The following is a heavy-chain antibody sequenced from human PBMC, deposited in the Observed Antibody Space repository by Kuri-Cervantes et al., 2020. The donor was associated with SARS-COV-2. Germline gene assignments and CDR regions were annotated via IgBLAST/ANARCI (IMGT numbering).Heavy chain of an antibody. CDR3: AREGYIAAGAGGGFDY. V-gene: IGHV3-74*01. CDR2: INSDGSST. Sequence: GGSLRLSCAASGFTFDDYGMSWVRQAPGKGLVWVSRINSDGSSTSYADSVKGRFTISRDNAKNTLYLQMNSLRAEDTAVYYCAREGYIAAGAGGGFDYWGQGTLVTVSS. CDR1: GFTFDDYG. J-gene: IGHJ4*02. D-gene: IGHD6-13*01.